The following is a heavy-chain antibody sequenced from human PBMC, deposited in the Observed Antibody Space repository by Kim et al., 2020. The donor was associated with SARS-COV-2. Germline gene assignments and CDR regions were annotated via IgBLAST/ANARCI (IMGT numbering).Heavy chain of an antibody. CDR3: ARDFYYYGSGSYYDHYYYGMDV. D-gene: IGHD3-10*01. V-gene: IGHV4-39*07. CDR2: IYYSGST. Sequence: SETLSLTCTVSGGSISSSSYYWGWIRQPPGKGLEWIGSIYYSGSTYYNPSLKSRVTISVDTSKNQFSLKLSSVTAADTAVYYCARDFYYYGSGSYYDHYYYGMDVWGQGTTVTVSS. J-gene: IGHJ6*02. CDR1: GGSISSSSYY.